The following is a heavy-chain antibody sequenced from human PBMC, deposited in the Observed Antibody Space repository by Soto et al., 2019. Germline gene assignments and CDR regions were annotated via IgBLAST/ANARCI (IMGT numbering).Heavy chain of an antibody. CDR3: AGLTETGTTAYDY. CDR1: GGTFSSYT. CDR2: IIPVLDIE. J-gene: IGHJ4*02. D-gene: IGHD1-7*01. V-gene: IGHV1-69*02. Sequence: QVQLVQSGAEAKKPGSSVKVSCKVSGGTFSSYTISWVRQAPGQGLEWMGRIIPVLDIEKYAQKFQGRVTITADKSTSTAYMELVSLRSEDTAVYYCAGLTETGTTAYDYWGQGTLVNVSS.